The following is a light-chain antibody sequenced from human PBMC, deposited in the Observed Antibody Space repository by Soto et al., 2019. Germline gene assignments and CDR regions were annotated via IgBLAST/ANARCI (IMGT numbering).Light chain of an antibody. CDR2: EGS. CDR1: SSDVGGYNF. V-gene: IGLV2-23*01. CDR3: CSYAGSSNWV. J-gene: IGLJ3*02. Sequence: QSVLTQPRSVSGSPGQSVTISCTGTSSDVGGYNFVSWYQHHPGKAPKLMIYEGSKRPSGVSNRFSGSKSGNTASLTISGLQAEDEADYYCCSYAGSSNWVFGGGTKLTVL.